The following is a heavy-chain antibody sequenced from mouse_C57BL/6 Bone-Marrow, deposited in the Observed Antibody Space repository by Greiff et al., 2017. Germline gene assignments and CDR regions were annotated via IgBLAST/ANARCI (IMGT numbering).Heavy chain of an antibody. Sequence: QVQLQQSGPGLVQPSQSLSITCTVSGFSLTSYGVHWVRQSPGKGLEWLGVIWSGGSTDYNAAFISRLSISKDNSKSQVFFKMNSLQADDTAIYYCARRQLRRGAYWGQGTLVTVSA. CDR2: IWSGGST. CDR3: ARRQLRRGAY. V-gene: IGHV2-2*01. D-gene: IGHD3-2*02. J-gene: IGHJ3*01. CDR1: GFSLTSYG.